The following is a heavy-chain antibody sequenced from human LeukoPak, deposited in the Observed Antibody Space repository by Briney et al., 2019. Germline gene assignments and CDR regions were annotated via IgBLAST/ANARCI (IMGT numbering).Heavy chain of an antibody. CDR1: GGSISSGGYY. Sequence: SLTLSLTCTVSGGSISSGGYYWSWIRQHPGKGLEWIGYIYYSGSTYYNPSLKSRVTISVDTSKNQFSLKLSSVTAADTAVYYCAREVRATIGLDYWGQGTLVTVSS. D-gene: IGHD5-12*01. J-gene: IGHJ4*02. V-gene: IGHV4-31*03. CDR2: IYYSGST. CDR3: AREVRATIGLDY.